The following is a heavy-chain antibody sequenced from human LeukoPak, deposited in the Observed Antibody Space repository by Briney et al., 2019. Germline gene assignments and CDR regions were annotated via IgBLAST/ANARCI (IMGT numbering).Heavy chain of an antibody. CDR2: MNPNSGNT. Sequence: ASVKVSCKASGYTFNNYDINWVRQAPGQGLEWMGWMNPNSGNTGYAQKFQGRFTLTRETFISTAYMELSSLRSDDTAVYYCVRAMDPLDTCNYQYAMDVWGQGTMVTVSS. J-gene: IGHJ6*02. CDR3: VRAMDPLDTCNYQYAMDV. D-gene: IGHD5-24*01. CDR1: GYTFNNYD. V-gene: IGHV1-8*01.